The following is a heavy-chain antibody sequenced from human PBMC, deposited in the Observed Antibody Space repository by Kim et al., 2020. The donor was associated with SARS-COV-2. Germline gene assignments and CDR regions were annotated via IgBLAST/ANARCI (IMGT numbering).Heavy chain of an antibody. CDR2: ITKTTSAI. CDR3: VRDRCGGAFDI. Sequence: GGSLRLSCATSGFTFSAYDMNWVRQAPGKGLERLSFITKTTSAIYYADSVKGRFTTSRDNGKNSLYLQMSSLTDEDTAVYFCVRDRCGGAFDIWGQGT. D-gene: IGHD2-21*01. CDR1: GFTFSAYD. V-gene: IGHV3-48*02. J-gene: IGHJ3*02.